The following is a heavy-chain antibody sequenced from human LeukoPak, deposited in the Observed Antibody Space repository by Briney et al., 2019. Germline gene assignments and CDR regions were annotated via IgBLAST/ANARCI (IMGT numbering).Heavy chain of an antibody. CDR2: IHYCGNT. D-gene: IGHD3-3*01. CDR3: ARLGAGPTYYDFWSGYSSFYFDY. V-gene: IGHV4-39*01. Sequence: SETLSLTCTVSGGSTSSSNFYWGWIRQPPGMGLQWIGGIHYCGNTYYNPSLKSRVTRSIDTSKNQFSLKLSSVTAADTAVYYCARLGAGPTYYDFWSGYSSFYFDYWGQGTLVTVSS. J-gene: IGHJ4*02. CDR1: GGSTSSSNFY.